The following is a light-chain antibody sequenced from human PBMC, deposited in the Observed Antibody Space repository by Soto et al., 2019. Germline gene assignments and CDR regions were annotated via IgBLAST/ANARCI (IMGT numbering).Light chain of an antibody. Sequence: DLQIAQSSSTPSASLGDRVTITCRASQTISNWLAWYQVKPGKAPKLLMYDASTLESGAPARFSGSGSGTEFTLTISSLQPEDFATYHCQEYKTWTFGQGTKVDIK. CDR1: QTISNW. J-gene: IGKJ1*01. CDR3: QEYKTWT. V-gene: IGKV1-5*01. CDR2: DAS.